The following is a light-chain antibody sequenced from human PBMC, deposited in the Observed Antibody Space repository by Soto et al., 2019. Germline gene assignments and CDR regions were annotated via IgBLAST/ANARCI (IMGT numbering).Light chain of an antibody. J-gene: IGKJ2*01. V-gene: IGKV3-11*01. CDR1: QSVSHY. CDR3: QQRTNWPPKYT. CDR2: DVS. Sequence: EIILTQSPATLSLSPGDRATLSCRASQSVSHYLAWYQQKPGQAPRLLIYDVSNRATGIPARFSGSGSGTAFTLTISSLEPEDFAVYYCQQRTNWPPKYTFGQGTRLEIK.